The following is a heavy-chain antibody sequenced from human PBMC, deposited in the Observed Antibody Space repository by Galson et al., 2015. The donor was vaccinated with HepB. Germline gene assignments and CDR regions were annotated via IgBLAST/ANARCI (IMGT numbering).Heavy chain of an antibody. CDR1: GYTFTSYA. CDR3: ARDMEQLANYYYYGMDV. CDR2: INAGNGNT. J-gene: IGHJ6*02. Sequence: SVKVSCKASGYTFTSYAMHWVRQAPGQRLEWMGWINAGNGNTKYSQKFQGRVTITRDTSASTAYMELSSLRSEDTAVYYCARDMEQLANYYYYGMDVWGQGTTVTVSS. V-gene: IGHV1-3*01. D-gene: IGHD6-13*01.